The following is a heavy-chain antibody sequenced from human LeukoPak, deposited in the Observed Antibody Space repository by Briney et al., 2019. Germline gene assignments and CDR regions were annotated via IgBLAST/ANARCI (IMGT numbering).Heavy chain of an antibody. J-gene: IGHJ4*02. CDR2: IIVCHRST. D-gene: IGHD3-22*01. CDR1: GFTFSSYV. Sequence: GGSLRLSCAAAGFTFSSYVMTWVRQAPGKGLEWVSSIIVCHRSTYYAASVKGRFTISIDNARNTLYLQMNSLRAEDTALYYCARDYDKDYWGQGTLVTVSS. CDR3: ARDYDKDY. V-gene: IGHV3-23*01.